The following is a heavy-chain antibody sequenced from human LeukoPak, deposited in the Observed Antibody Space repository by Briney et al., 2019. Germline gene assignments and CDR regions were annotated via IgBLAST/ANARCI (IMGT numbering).Heavy chain of an antibody. CDR2: TYYRSKWFN. CDR3: ARHTSYLDY. D-gene: IGHD3-3*01. V-gene: IGHV6-1*01. CDR1: GDSVSSNSAS. J-gene: IGHJ4*02. Sequence: SQTLSLTCAIFGDSVSSNSASWHWIRQSPSRGLEWLGRTYYRSKWFNDYAGSMRSRTSISADTSKNQFSLQLNSVTPEDTAVYYCARHTSYLDYWGQGTVVTVSS.